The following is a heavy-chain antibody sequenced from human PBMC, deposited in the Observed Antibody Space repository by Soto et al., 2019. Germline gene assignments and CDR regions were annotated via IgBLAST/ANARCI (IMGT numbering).Heavy chain of an antibody. J-gene: IGHJ6*02. CDR2: IKQDGSEK. D-gene: IGHD3-3*01. Sequence: PVGSLRLSCAASGFTFSSYWMSWVRQAPGKGLEWVANIKQDGSEKYYVDSVKGRFTISRDNAKNSLYLQMNSLRAEDTAVYYCARVPGRAYYDFWSGLYAPDYYGMDVWGQGTTVTVSS. CDR3: ARVPGRAYYDFWSGLYAPDYYGMDV. V-gene: IGHV3-7*03. CDR1: GFTFSSYW.